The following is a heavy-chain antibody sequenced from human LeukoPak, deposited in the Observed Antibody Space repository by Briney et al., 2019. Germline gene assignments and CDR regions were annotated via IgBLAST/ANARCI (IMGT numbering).Heavy chain of an antibody. D-gene: IGHD3-22*01. V-gene: IGHV1-8*01. Sequence: ASVKVSCKASGYTFTSYDFNWVRQATGQGLEWMGWMNPNSGNTGYAQKFQGRVTMTRNTSISTAYMELSSLRSEDTAVYYCARTYYDSSGYYLGLGYWGQGTLVTVSS. J-gene: IGHJ4*02. CDR3: ARTYYDSSGYYLGLGY. CDR2: MNPNSGNT. CDR1: GYTFTSYD.